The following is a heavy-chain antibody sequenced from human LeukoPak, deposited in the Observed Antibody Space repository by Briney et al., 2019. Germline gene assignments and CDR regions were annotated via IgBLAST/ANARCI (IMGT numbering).Heavy chain of an antibody. D-gene: IGHD1-26*01. CDR3: AKDPAGSYTSGAFDY. V-gene: IGHV3-23*01. Sequence: GGSLRLSCAASGFTFSSYAMSWVRQAPGKGLEWVSGISGSGDNTYYADSVKGRFTISRDNSKNTLYLQMNSLRAEDTAVYYCAKDPAGSYTSGAFDYWGQGTLVTVSS. CDR1: GFTFSSYA. J-gene: IGHJ4*02. CDR2: ISGSGDNT.